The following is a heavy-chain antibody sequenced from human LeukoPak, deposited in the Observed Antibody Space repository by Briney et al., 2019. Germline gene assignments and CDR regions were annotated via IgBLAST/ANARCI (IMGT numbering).Heavy chain of an antibody. J-gene: IGHJ6*03. V-gene: IGHV4-38-2*02. D-gene: IGHD3-10*01. CDR1: GYSISSGYY. Sequence: SETLSLTCTVSGYSISSGYYWGWIRQPPGKGLEWIGSIYYSGSTYYNPSLKSRVTISVDTSKNQFSLKLSSVTAADTAVYYCARHSEVRGFYYYYYMDVWGKGTTVTISS. CDR3: ARHSEVRGFYYYYYMDV. CDR2: IYYSGST.